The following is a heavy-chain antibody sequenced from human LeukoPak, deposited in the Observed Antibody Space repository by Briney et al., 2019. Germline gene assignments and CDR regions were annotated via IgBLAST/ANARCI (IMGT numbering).Heavy chain of an antibody. V-gene: IGHV1-8*01. Sequence: ASVKVSCRASGYTFTSYDINRVRQATGQGLEWMGWMNPNSGNTGYAQKFQGRVTMTRNTSISTAYMELSSLRSEDTAVYYCARGSKQQLAIDYWGQGTLVTVSS. CDR1: GYTFTSYD. CDR2: MNPNSGNT. J-gene: IGHJ4*02. D-gene: IGHD6-13*01. CDR3: ARGSKQQLAIDY.